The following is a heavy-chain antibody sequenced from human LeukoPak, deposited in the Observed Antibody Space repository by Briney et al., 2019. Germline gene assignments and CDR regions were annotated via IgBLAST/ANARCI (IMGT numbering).Heavy chain of an antibody. CDR2: ISGSGGST. CDR3: AKRESSSSRTASDY. CDR1: GFTFSSYA. J-gene: IGHJ4*02. D-gene: IGHD6-6*01. V-gene: IGHV3-23*01. Sequence: QTGGSLRLSCAASGFTFSSYAMSWVRQAPGKGLEWVSAISGSGGSTYYADSVKGRFTISRDNSKNILYLQMNSLRAEDTAVYYCAKRESSSSRTASDYWGQGTLVTVSS.